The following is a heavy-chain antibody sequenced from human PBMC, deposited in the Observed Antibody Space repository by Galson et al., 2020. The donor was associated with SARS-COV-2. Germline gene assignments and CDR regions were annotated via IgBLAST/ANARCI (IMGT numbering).Heavy chain of an antibody. Sequence: VSGPTLVKPTETLTLNCTVSGFSLSNARLGVTWLRQPPGKALEWLAHIFSNDEKGYSPSLKSRLTISKDTSKSQVVLTMTDMDPLDTATYYCARMPHYDYYYMDIWGKGTTVTVSS. CDR3: ARMPHYDYYYMDI. J-gene: IGHJ6*03. CDR2: IFSNDEK. V-gene: IGHV2-26*01. CDR1: GFSLSNARLG.